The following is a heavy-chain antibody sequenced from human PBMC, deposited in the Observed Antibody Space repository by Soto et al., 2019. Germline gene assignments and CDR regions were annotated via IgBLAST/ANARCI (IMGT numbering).Heavy chain of an antibody. Sequence: QLQLQESGPGLVKPSETLSLTCTVSGGSISSSSYYWGWIRQPPGKGLEWIGTIYYSGSTYYNPSLKSRVTISVDTSKNQFSLKLSSVTAADTAVYYCARQVYCSGGSCLLIDYWGQGTLVTVSS. V-gene: IGHV4-39*01. D-gene: IGHD2-15*01. CDR3: ARQVYCSGGSCLLIDY. CDR1: GGSISSSSYY. J-gene: IGHJ4*02. CDR2: IYYSGST.